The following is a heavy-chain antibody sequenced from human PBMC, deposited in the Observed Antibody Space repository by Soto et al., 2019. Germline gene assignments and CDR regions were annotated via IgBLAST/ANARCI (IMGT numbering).Heavy chain of an antibody. CDR1: GFTFSTYG. CDR3: GRDGALGDTAVVDS. V-gene: IGHV3-33*01. J-gene: IGHJ4*02. CDR2: IWYDGSNK. Sequence: QVQLVESGGGVVQPGKSLRLSCAASGFTFSTYGMHWVRQAPGKGLEWVAVIWYDGSNKYHGDSLKGRFTISRDNSKNPLYLQINNLRAEDTAVYSCGRDGALGDTAVVDSWGQGTLVTVSS. D-gene: IGHD5-18*01.